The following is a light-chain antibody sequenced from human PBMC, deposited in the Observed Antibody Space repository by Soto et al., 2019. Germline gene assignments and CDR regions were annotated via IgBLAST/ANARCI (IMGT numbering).Light chain of an antibody. J-gene: IGKJ2*01. CDR3: QQYNSPYT. CDR2: DAS. V-gene: IGKV1-5*01. Sequence: DLPMTQSPSTLSASVGDRVTITCRASQSISSWLAWYQQKPGKAPKLLIYDASSLESGVPSRFSGSGSGTEFTLTISSLQPDDFATYYCQQYNSPYTFGQGTKLEIK. CDR1: QSISSW.